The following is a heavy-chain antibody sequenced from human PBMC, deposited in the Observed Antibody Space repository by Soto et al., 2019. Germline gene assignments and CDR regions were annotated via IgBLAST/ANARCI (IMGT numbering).Heavy chain of an antibody. J-gene: IGHJ3*02. CDR2: MNPNSGNT. V-gene: IGHV1-8*01. Sequence: QVQLVQSGAEVKKPGASVKVSCKASGYTFTSYDINWVRQATGQGLEWMGWMNPNSGNTGYAQKFQGRVTMTTNTSISTAYMELSSLRSEDTAVYYCARGTMYSSSSRDAFDIWGQGTMVTVSS. CDR1: GYTFTSYD. D-gene: IGHD6-6*01. CDR3: ARGTMYSSSSRDAFDI.